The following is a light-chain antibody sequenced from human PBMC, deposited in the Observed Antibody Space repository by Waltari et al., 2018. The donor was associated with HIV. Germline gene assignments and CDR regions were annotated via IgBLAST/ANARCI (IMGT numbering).Light chain of an antibody. CDR2: GVN. CDR3: SSYGDNNKYL. CDR1: SSDVGDYDY. J-gene: IGLJ1*01. V-gene: IGLV2-8*01. Sequence: QSALTQPPSASESLGQSVTISCTGTSSDVGDYDYVSWYQQHPGKAPKLLILGVNKRPSGVPDRFSGSKCGTTASLTVSGLQAEDEADYYCSSYGDNNKYLFGTGTKVTVL.